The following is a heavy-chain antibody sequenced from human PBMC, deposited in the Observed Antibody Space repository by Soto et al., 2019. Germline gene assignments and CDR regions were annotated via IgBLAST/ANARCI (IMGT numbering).Heavy chain of an antibody. CDR1: GYTFTSYG. J-gene: IGHJ4*02. CDR2: ISAYNGNT. V-gene: IGHV1-18*01. CDR3: ARAGYYGSGSYYTTGYYFDY. D-gene: IGHD3-10*01. Sequence: ASVKVSCKASGYTFTSYGISWVRQAPGQGLEWMGWISAYNGNTNYAQQLQGRVTMTTDTSTSTAYMELRSLRSDDTAVYYCARAGYYGSGSYYTTGYYFDYWGQGTLVTVS.